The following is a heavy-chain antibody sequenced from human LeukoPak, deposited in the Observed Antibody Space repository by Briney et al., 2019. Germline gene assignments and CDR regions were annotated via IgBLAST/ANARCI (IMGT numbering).Heavy chain of an antibody. J-gene: IGHJ6*02. CDR1: GFTFSSYA. CDR2: ISYDGSNK. Sequence: GRSLRLSCAASGFTFSSYAMHWVRRAPGKGLEWVAVISYDGSNKYYADSVKGRFTISRDNSKNTLYLQMNSLRAEDTAVYYCARDQRIWSGGYYGMDVWGQGTTVTVSS. CDR3: ARDQRIWSGGYYGMDV. D-gene: IGHD3-3*01. V-gene: IGHV3-30-3*01.